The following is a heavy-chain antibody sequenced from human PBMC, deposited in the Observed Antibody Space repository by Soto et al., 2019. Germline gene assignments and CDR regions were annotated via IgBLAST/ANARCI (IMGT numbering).Heavy chain of an antibody. V-gene: IGHV3-33*01. J-gene: IGHJ6*02. CDR2: IWYDGSNK. CDR1: GFTFSSYG. CDR3: ARGTENSSSWWGYYYGMDV. D-gene: IGHD6-13*01. Sequence: PGGSLRLSCAASGFTFSSYGMHWVRQAPGKGLEWVAVIWYDGSNKYYADSVKGRFTISRDNSKNTLYLQMNSLRAEDTAVYYCARGTENSSSWWGYYYGMDVWGQGTTVTVSS.